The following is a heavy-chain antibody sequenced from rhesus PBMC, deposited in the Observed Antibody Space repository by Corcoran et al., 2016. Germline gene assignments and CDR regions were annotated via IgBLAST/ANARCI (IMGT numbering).Heavy chain of an antibody. CDR2: IYGCGGST. CDR3: ARDREGIAVDY. D-gene: IGHD2-2*01. Sequence: QVQLQESGPGLVKPSETLSLTCAVSGGSFSSYWWGWMRQPPGKGLEWLGSIYGCGGSTEYNPSLKSRATISRDTSKNQFSLKLSSVTAADTAVYYCARDREGIAVDYWGQGVLVTVSS. J-gene: IGHJ4*01. CDR1: GGSFSSYW. V-gene: IGHV4-160*01.